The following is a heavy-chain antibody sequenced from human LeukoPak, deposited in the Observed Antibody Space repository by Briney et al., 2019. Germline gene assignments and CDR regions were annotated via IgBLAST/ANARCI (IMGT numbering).Heavy chain of an antibody. CDR3: ARALAAAGGFAFDF. J-gene: IGHJ3*01. CDR2: TYYRSKWYN. Sequence: SQTLSLTCAITGDSVSSNSVAWNWLRQSPSRGLEWLGRTYYRSKWYNDYAESVKSRITINPDTSKNQFSLQLNSVTPEDTAVYYCARALAAAGGFAFDFWGQGTMVTVSS. CDR1: GDSVSSNSVA. D-gene: IGHD6-13*01. V-gene: IGHV6-1*01.